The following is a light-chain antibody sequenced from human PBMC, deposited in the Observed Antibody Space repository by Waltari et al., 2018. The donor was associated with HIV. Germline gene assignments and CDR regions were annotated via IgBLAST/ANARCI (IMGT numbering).Light chain of an antibody. J-gene: IGLJ3*02. CDR2: DVS. Sequence: QSALTQPPSASGSPGQSVTISCTGTSSDVGGYNYVSWYQQHPGKAPKLMIFDVSKRPSGFPARFSGSKSGNTASLTVSGLQAEDEADYYCGSYSGSKNFAVFGGGTKLTVL. CDR1: SSDVGGYNY. CDR3: GSYSGSKNFAV. V-gene: IGLV2-8*01.